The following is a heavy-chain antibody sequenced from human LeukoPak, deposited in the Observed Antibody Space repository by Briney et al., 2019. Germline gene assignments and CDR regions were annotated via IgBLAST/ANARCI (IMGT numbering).Heavy chain of an antibody. Sequence: SETLSLTCTVSGGSISSYYWSWMRQPPGKGREWIGYIYNSGSTNYNPSLKSRVTISVDTSKNQFSLKLSSVTAADTAVYYCARDPGYSRTAGAFDIWGQGTMVTVSS. V-gene: IGHV4-59*13. D-gene: IGHD5-18*01. J-gene: IGHJ3*02. CDR3: ARDPGYSRTAGAFDI. CDR2: IYNSGST. CDR1: GGSISSYY.